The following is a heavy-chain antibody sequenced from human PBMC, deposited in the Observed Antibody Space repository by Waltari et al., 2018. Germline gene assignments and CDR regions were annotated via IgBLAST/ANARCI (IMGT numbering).Heavy chain of an antibody. CDR1: GGSISSYY. Sequence: QVQLQESGPGLVKPSETLSLTCTVSGGSISSYYWSWIRQPAGKGLEWIGRIYTSGSTNYNPSLKSRVTMSVDTSKNQFSLKLSSVTAADTAEYYCARGNIVVVPAALYWYFDLWGRGTLVTVSS. D-gene: IGHD2-2*01. CDR3: ARGNIVVVPAALYWYFDL. J-gene: IGHJ2*01. V-gene: IGHV4-4*07. CDR2: IYTSGST.